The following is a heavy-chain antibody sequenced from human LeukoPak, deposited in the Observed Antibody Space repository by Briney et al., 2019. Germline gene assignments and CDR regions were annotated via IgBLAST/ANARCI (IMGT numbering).Heavy chain of an antibody. J-gene: IGHJ5*02. CDR3: ARIRLRFLEWPHWFDP. CDR1: GYSISSGYD. CDR2: IYYRRTT. V-gene: IGHV4-38-2*02. D-gene: IGHD3-3*01. Sequence: SETLSLTCTVSGYSISSGYDWGWIRQPPGKGLEWIGSIYYRRTTYYNPSLKSRVTISVDTSKNQFSLKLSSVTAADTAVYYCARIRLRFLEWPHWFDPWGQGTLVTVSS.